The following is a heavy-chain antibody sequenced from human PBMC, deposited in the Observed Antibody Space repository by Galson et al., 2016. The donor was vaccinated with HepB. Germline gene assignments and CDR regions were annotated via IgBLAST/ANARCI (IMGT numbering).Heavy chain of an antibody. Sequence: QSGAEVKKPGESLKISCKGSGYSFTSYWIGWVRQMPGKGLEWMGIIYPGDSDTRYSPSFQGQVTISADKSISTAYLQWSSLKASDTAMFYCARLAAGGDHRTPYYYDYGMDVWGQGTTVTVSS. D-gene: IGHD6-25*01. CDR1: GYSFTSYW. CDR3: ARLAAGGDHRTPYYYDYGMDV. J-gene: IGHJ6*02. V-gene: IGHV5-51*01. CDR2: IYPGDSDT.